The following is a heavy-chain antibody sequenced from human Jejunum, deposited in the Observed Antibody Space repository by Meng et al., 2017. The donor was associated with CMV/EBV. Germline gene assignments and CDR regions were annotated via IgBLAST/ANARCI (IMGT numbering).Heavy chain of an antibody. D-gene: IGHD4-11*01. V-gene: IGHV4-31*02. CDR3: ARVPYTVTEKINYFDY. J-gene: IGHJ4*02. CDR2: IYYSGST. CDR1: GSISSGGYY. Sequence: GSISSGGYYWSWIRQHPGKGLEWIGYIYYSGSTYYNPSLKSRVTISVDTSKNQFSLKLSSVTAADTAVYYCARVPYTVTEKINYFDYWGQGTLVTVSS.